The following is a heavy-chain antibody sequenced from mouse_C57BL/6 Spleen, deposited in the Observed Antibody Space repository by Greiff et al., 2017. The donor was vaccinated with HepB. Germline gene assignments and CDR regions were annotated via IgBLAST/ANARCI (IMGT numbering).Heavy chain of an antibody. Sequence: VHVKQSGAELVRPGASVKLSCTASGFNIKDYYMHWVKQRPEQGLEWIGRIDPEDGDTEYAPKFQGKATMTADTSSNTAYLQLSSLTSEDTAVYYCTNPLITTVVARYFDYWGQGTTLTVSS. D-gene: IGHD1-1*01. J-gene: IGHJ2*01. CDR2: IDPEDGDT. CDR3: TNPLITTVVARYFDY. V-gene: IGHV14-1*01. CDR1: GFNIKDYY.